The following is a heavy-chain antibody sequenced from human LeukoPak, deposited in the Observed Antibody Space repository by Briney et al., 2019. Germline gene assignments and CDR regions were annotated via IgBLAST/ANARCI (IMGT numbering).Heavy chain of an antibody. CDR2: IYYSGST. J-gene: IGHJ6*03. Sequence: SETLSLTCTVSGGSISSNTYYWGWIRQPPGKGLEWIGSIYYSGSTYYNPSLKSRVTISVDTSKNQFSLKLSSVTAADTAVYYCARIGNNVGYYYYYFMDVWGKGTTVTVSS. V-gene: IGHV4-39*07. D-gene: IGHD2-8*01. CDR1: GGSISSNTYY. CDR3: ARIGNNVGYYYYYFMDV.